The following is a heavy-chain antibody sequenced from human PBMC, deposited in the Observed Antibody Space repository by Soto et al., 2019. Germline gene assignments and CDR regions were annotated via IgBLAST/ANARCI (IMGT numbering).Heavy chain of an antibody. CDR3: ARARA. CDR1: GFTFSSYA. J-gene: IGHJ5*02. CDR2: ISNDGSDI. Sequence: GGSLRLSCAASGFTFSSYAMHWVRQTPGEGLEWVADISNDGSDIYYADSVKGRFTISRDNAKNTLYLQMNSLRDEDTAVYYCARARAWGQGTLVTVSS. V-gene: IGHV3-30-3*01.